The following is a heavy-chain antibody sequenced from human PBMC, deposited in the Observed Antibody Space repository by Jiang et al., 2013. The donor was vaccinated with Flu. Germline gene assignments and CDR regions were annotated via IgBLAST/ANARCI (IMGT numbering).Heavy chain of an antibody. Sequence: GAEVKKPGEFLKISCKGSGYSFTNYWIGWLRQMPGKGPEWVGIIYAADSDTRYSPSFKGQVTISADKSISTAYLQWSSLKASDTAVYYCARPVGTSLGGYYFDFWGQGTLVTVSS. CDR3: ARPVGTSLGGYYFDF. D-gene: IGHD1-26*01. J-gene: IGHJ4*02. CDR2: IYAADSDT. CDR1: GYSFTNYW. V-gene: IGHV5-51*03.